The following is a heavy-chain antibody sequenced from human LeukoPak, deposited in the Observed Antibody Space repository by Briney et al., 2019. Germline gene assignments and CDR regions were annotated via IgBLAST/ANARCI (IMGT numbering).Heavy chain of an antibody. CDR3: ARRPVTPVGYGMDV. J-gene: IGHJ6*02. V-gene: IGHV4-31*03. Sequence: SQTLSLTCTVSGGSISSDNYYWGWIRQHPGKGLEWIGYIYYSGSAYYNPSLKSRVTISLDTSKNHFSLKLSSVTAADTAVYYCARRPVTPVGYGMDVWGQGTTVTVS. D-gene: IGHD4-23*01. CDR1: GGSISSDNYY. CDR2: IYYSGSA.